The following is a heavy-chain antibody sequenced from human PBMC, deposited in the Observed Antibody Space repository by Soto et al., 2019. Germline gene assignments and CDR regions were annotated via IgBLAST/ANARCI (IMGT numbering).Heavy chain of an antibody. V-gene: IGHV3-13*01. Sequence: GGSLRLSCAASGFTFSGSDMYWVRQATGKGLEWVSTIGTSGDTDYSDSVKGRFTISRENAQNSLYLQMNSLRAGDTAVYFCARGLRLRLGALSLYRGPNAFDIWGQGTMVTVSS. CDR3: ARGLRLRLGALSLYRGPNAFDI. CDR2: IGTSGDT. J-gene: IGHJ3*02. CDR1: GFTFSGSD. D-gene: IGHD3-16*02.